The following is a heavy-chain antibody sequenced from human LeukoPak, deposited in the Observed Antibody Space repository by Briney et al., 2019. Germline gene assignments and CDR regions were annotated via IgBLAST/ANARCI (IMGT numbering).Heavy chain of an antibody. CDR1: GGSFSGYY. J-gene: IGHJ4*02. CDR2: INHSGST. V-gene: IGHV4-34*01. D-gene: IGHD4-23*01. CDR3: ARHGNLSKTYYFDY. Sequence: SETLSLTCAVYGGSFSGYYWSWIRQPPGKGLESIGEINHSGSTNYNPSLKSRVTISVDTSKNQFSLKLSSVTAADTAVYYCARHGNLSKTYYFDYWGQGTLVTVSS.